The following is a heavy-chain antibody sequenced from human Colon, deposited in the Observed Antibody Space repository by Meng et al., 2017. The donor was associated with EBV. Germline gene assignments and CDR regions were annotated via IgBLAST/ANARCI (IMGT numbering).Heavy chain of an antibody. CDR1: WVVNCYP. Sequence: GRGRLGPLEAPVPPVACPRWVVNCYPLPMVPPPPRKGPGWVCENKVWGSTDYNPSLKSRATISLDTSKNQLSLRLTSVTAANTAVYYCARLLTHQLTRLDGTGCFDPWGQGTLVTVSS. V-gene: IGHV4-34*01. D-gene: IGHD1-1*01. J-gene: IGHJ5*02. CDR3: ARLLTHQLTRLDGTGCFDP. CDR2: NKVWGST.